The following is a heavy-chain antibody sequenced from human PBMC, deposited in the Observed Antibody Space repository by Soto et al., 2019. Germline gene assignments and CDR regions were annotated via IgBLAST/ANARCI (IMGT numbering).Heavy chain of an antibody. CDR2: INSDGSTT. D-gene: IGHD5-18*01. V-gene: IGHV3-74*01. CDR1: GFTFSSYW. Sequence: EVQLVESGGGLVQPGGSLRLSCAASGFTFSSYWMHWVRQAPGKGLVWVSRINSDGSTTSYADSVKGRFTISRDNAKNTLYLQMNSLRGEDTAVYYCARDLRGPSYGYGYYYYGMDVWGQGTTVTVSS. CDR3: ARDLRGPSYGYGYYYYGMDV. J-gene: IGHJ6*02.